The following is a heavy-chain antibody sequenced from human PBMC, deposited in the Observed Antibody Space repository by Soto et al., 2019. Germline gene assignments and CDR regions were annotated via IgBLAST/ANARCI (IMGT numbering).Heavy chain of an antibody. CDR1: GDTFSSYA. CDR3: ARHDCISSSCYYYYYYVMDV. Sequence: ASVKVSCKASGDTFSSYAISWVRQAPGQGLEWMGGIIPFFDTANYAQQFQGRVTITADESTSTAYMELSSLRSEDTAVYYCARHDCISSSCYYYYYYVMDVWGQGTTVTV. V-gene: IGHV1-69*13. J-gene: IGHJ6*02. D-gene: IGHD2-2*01. CDR2: IIPFFDTA.